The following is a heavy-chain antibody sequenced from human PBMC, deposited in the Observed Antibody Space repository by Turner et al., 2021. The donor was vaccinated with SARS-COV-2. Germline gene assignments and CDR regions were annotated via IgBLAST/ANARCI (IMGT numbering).Heavy chain of an antibody. J-gene: IGHJ4*02. Sequence: EVQLLESGGGLVQPGRSLSLSCAASGFSFSRYVMSWVRQAQGRGLEWVSAISGSCDNTYDTDSVKGRFTISRDNSKNTLYLQMNSLIDDDTAVYYCAKDRNTYYYGSALDYWGQGTLVTVSS. D-gene: IGHD3-10*01. CDR3: AKDRNTYYYGSALDY. CDR2: ISGSCDNT. CDR1: GFSFSRYV. V-gene: IGHV3-23*01.